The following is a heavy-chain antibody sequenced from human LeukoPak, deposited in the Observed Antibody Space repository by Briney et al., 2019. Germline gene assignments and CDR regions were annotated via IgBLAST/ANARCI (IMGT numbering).Heavy chain of an antibody. D-gene: IGHD3-22*01. CDR1: GYTFTSYY. CDR3: ARGPNYYDSSGYYATRRAFDI. V-gene: IGHV1-46*01. CDR2: INPSGGST. J-gene: IGHJ3*02. Sequence: ASVTVSCKASGYTFTSYYMHWVRQAPGQGLEWMGLINPSGGSTSYAQKFQGRVTMTRDMSTSTVYMELSSLRSEDTAVYYCARGPNYYDSSGYYATRRAFDIWGQGTMVTVSS.